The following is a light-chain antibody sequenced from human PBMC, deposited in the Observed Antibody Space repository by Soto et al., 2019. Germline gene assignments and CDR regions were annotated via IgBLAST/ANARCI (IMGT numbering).Light chain of an antibody. CDR3: QQYGSSPPVT. V-gene: IGKV3-20*01. CDR1: QSVSSSY. Sequence: EIVLTQSPGTLSLSPGERATLSCRASQSVSSSYLAWYQQKPGQAPRLLIYGASGRATGIPDRFSGSVSGSDFNLTLSRLEPEDLSVYYCQQYGSSPPVTFGQGTRLEIK. CDR2: GAS. J-gene: IGKJ5*01.